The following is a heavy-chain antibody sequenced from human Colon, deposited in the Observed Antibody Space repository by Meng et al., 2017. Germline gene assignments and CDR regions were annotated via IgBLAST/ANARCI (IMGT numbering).Heavy chain of an antibody. CDR2: IHPSGST. Sequence: QWHRPPGAAVRLQPSNTLSLTCAVYGGSFSDYYLTWIRQPPGKGLEWVGEIHPSGSTYYSPSLQSRVTITLDTSKNQFSLTLSSMTAADTAVYYCARGVDWAKSGNFWGQGTLVTVSS. V-gene: IGHV4-34*01. D-gene: IGHD3-9*01. CDR1: GGSFSDYY. CDR3: ARGVDWAKSGNF. J-gene: IGHJ4*02.